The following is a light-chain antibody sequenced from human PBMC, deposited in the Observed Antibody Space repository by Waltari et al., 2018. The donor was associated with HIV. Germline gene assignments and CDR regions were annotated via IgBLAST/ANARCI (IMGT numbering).Light chain of an antibody. V-gene: IGLV2-8*01. CDR3: SSFADRDGFYVV. CDR2: EVT. J-gene: IGLJ2*01. CDR1: NSDLGSYDY. Sequence: QSALTQPPSASGSPGQSVTLSCTGSNSDLGSYDYVSWYQLHPGKALRLVISEVTKRPSGVSDRFSGSKSANTAFLTVSALQAEDEADYYCSSFADRDGFYVVFGGGTRLTVL.